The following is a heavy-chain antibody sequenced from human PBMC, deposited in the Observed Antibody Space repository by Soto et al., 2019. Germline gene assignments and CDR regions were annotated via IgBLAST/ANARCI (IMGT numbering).Heavy chain of an antibody. CDR1: GYTFTSYY. J-gene: IGHJ6*02. D-gene: IGHD5-18*01. CDR2: FNPTVDTA. V-gene: IGHV1-46*01. Sequence: QVQLVQSGAEVKKPGASVKASCKASGYTFTSYYIHWVRQAPGQGLEWMGIFNPTVDTARYAQKLQGRVTMTRDTSTGTAYMELGSLRSEDTAVYYCARGGRIVDTGIGYYYYHAMDVWGQGTTVTVS. CDR3: ARGGRIVDTGIGYYYYHAMDV.